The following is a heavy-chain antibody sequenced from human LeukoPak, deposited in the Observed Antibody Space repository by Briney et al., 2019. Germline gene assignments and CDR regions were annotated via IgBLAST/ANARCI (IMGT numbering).Heavy chain of an antibody. CDR1: GYTFTSYG. V-gene: IGHV1-18*01. J-gene: IGHJ4*02. Sequence: GASVNVSCKASGYTFTSYGISWVRQAPGQGLEWMGWISAYNGNTNYAQKFQGRVTITADESTSTAYMELSSLRSEDTAVYYCARTMVYASASDYWGQGTLVTVSS. CDR2: ISAYNGNT. CDR3: ARTMVYASASDY. D-gene: IGHD2-8*01.